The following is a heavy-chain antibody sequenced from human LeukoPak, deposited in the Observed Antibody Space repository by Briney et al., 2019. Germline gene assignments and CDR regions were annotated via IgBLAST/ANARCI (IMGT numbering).Heavy chain of an antibody. D-gene: IGHD5-18*01. CDR1: GFTFSSYG. Sequence: GGSLRISCAASGFTFSSYGMHWVRQAPGKGLEWVAFIRYDGSNKYNADSVKGRFTISRDNSKNTLYLQMNSLRAEDTALYYCAKGSIGYSHGYTDYWGQGTLVTVSS. CDR3: AKGSIGYSHGYTDY. J-gene: IGHJ4*02. CDR2: IRYDGSNK. V-gene: IGHV3-30*02.